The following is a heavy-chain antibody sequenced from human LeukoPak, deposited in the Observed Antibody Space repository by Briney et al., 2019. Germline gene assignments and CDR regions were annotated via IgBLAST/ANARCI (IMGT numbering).Heavy chain of an antibody. V-gene: IGHV4-34*01. D-gene: IGHD1-14*01. Sequence: ASETLSLTCAVYGGSFSGYYWSWIRQPPGKGLEWIGEINHSGSTNYNPSLKSRVTISVDTSKNQFSLKLSSVTAAGTAVYYCARGPPGQLYYYYYGMDVWGQGTTVTVSS. J-gene: IGHJ6*02. CDR3: ARGPPGQLYYYYYGMDV. CDR1: GGSFSGYY. CDR2: INHSGST.